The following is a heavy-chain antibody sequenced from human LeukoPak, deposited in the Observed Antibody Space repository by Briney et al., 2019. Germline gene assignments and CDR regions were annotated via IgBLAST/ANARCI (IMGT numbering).Heavy chain of an antibody. D-gene: IGHD1/OR15-1a*01. CDR2: ISYDGSNK. Sequence: GGSLRLSCAASGFTFSSYAMHWVRQAPGKRLEWVAVISYDGSNKYYADSVKGRFTISRDNSKNTLYLQMNSLRAEDTAVYYCAKNRYNWNTLSKPVDYWGQGTLVTVSS. CDR3: AKNRYNWNTLSKPVDY. CDR1: GFTFSSYA. J-gene: IGHJ4*02. V-gene: IGHV3-30*04.